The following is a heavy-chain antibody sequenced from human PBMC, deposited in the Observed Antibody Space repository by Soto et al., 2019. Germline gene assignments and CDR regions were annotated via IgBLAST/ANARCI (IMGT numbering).Heavy chain of an antibody. CDR1: GCTFSSYA. CDR2: IIPIFGTA. CDR3: ARKGRDDSSGPLNY. V-gene: IGHV1-69*13. J-gene: IGHJ4*02. D-gene: IGHD3-22*01. Sequence: SVKVSCKASGCTFSSYAISWVRQAPGQGLEWMGGIIPIFGTANYAQKFQGRVTITADESTSTAYMELSSLRSEDTAVYYCARKGRDDSSGPLNYWGQGTLVTVSS.